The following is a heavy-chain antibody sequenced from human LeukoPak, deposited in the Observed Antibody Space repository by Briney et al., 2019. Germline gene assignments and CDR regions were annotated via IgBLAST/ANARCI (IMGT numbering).Heavy chain of an antibody. CDR3: ARGRNIEMTTKSGGSDY. D-gene: IGHD5-24*01. J-gene: IGHJ4*02. Sequence: ASVKVSCKASRYRFTSYVMHCVRQAPGQGLECMGIINPSGSSTSYAQSFQGRVAMTRDTSTTTDYMEVNSLTSEDTAVYFCARGRNIEMTTKSGGSDYWGQGTLVTVAT. CDR2: INPSGSST. CDR1: RYRFTSYV. V-gene: IGHV1-46*01.